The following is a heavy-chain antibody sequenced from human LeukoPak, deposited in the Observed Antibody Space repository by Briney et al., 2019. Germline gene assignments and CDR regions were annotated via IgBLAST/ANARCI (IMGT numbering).Heavy chain of an antibody. CDR1: GGTFSSYA. D-gene: IGHD4-17*01. V-gene: IGHV1-69*13. CDR3: ARGAAMNDYGDFFDY. CDR2: IIPIFGTA. Sequence: ASVKVSCKASGGTFSSYAINWVRQAPGQGLEWMGGIIPIFGTANYAQKFQGRVTITADESTSTAYMELSSLRSEDTAVYYCARGAAMNDYGDFFDYWGQGTLVTVSS. J-gene: IGHJ4*02.